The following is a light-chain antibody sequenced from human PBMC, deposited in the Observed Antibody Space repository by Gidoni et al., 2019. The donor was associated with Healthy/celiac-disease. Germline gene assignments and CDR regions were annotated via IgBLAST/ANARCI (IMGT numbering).Light chain of an antibody. CDR3: QQSYSTLRT. V-gene: IGKV1-39*01. J-gene: IGKJ5*01. Sequence: DIQMTQSPSSLSASVGDRVTITCRASQSISSYLNWYQQKPGKAPKLLIYAASSLQSGVPSRCSGGGSGTDFTLTISSLQPEDFATYYCQQSYSTLRTFGQGTRLEIK. CDR1: QSISSY. CDR2: AAS.